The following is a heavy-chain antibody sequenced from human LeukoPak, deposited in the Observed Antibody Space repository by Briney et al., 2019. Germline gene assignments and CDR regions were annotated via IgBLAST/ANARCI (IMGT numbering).Heavy chain of an antibody. V-gene: IGHV1-69*04. J-gene: IGHJ6*02. CDR2: IIPILGIA. CDR3: ARVGYSGYDYSLPYYYYGMDV. Sequence: GASVKVSCKASGYTFTSYYMHWVRQAPGQGLEWMGRIIPILGIANYAQKFQGRVTITADKSTSTAYMELSSLRSEDTAVYYCARVGYSGYDYSLPYYYYGMDVWGQGTTVTVSS. CDR1: GYTFTSYY. D-gene: IGHD5-12*01.